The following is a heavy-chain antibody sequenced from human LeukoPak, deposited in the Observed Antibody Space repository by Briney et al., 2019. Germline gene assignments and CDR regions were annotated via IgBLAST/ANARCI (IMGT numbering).Heavy chain of an antibody. CDR3: ARGYCSGGSCYNLDY. V-gene: IGHV3-48*01. Sequence: GGSLRLSCAASGFSSSSYTMSWVRQAPGKGLEWTSYISSGSSTIYYADSVKGRFTISRDNAKNSLYLQMNSLRAEDTAVYYCARGYCSGGSCYNLDYWGQGTLVSVSS. CDR1: GFSSSSYT. J-gene: IGHJ4*02. D-gene: IGHD2-15*01. CDR2: ISSGSSTI.